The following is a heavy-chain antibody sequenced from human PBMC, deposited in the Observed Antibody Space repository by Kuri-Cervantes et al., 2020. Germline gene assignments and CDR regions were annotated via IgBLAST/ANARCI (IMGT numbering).Heavy chain of an antibody. Sequence: ASVKVSCKASGYTFTGYYMHWVRQAPGQGLEWMGIINPSGGSTNYAQKFQGRVTMTRDTSTSTVYMELSSLRSEDTAVYYCARDGGSGYYYFDYWGQGTLVTVSS. V-gene: IGHV1-46*01. CDR2: INPSGGST. CDR3: ARDGGSGYYYFDY. J-gene: IGHJ4*02. D-gene: IGHD3-22*01. CDR1: GYTFTGYY.